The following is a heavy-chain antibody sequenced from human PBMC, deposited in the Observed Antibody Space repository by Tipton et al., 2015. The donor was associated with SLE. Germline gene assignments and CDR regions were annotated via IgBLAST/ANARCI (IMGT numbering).Heavy chain of an antibody. CDR2: TSGSGDST. CDR3: AKDRRPVFGVVIWDY. J-gene: IGHJ4*02. CDR1: GFTFSSYG. D-gene: IGHD3-3*01. V-gene: IGHV3-23*01. Sequence: SLRLSCAASGFTFSSYGMSWVRQAPGKGLEWVSATSGSGDSTYYADSVKGRFTISRDNSKNTPFLQMNSLRAEDTAVYYCAKDRRPVFGVVIWDYWGQGTLVTVSS.